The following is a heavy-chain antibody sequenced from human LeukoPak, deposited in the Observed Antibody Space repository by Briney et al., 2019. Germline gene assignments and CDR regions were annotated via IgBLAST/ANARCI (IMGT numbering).Heavy chain of an antibody. CDR3: AKDRCSGGSCYYYYGMDV. V-gene: IGHV3-23*01. CDR2: ISGSGGST. Sequence: GGSLRLSCAASGFTFSSYAMSWVRQAPGKGLEWVSAISGSGGSTYCADSVKGRFTISRDNSKNTLYLQMNSLRAEDTAVYYCAKDRCSGGSCYYYYGMDVWGQGTTVTVSS. J-gene: IGHJ6*02. D-gene: IGHD2-15*01. CDR1: GFTFSSYA.